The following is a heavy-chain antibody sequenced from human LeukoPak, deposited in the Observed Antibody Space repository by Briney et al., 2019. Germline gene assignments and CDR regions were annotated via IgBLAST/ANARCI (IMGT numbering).Heavy chain of an antibody. V-gene: IGHV3-74*01. CDR3: GYGSGNYNDY. J-gene: IGHJ4*02. CDR2: IKTDGSST. D-gene: IGHD3-10*01. CDR1: GFILSSYW. Sequence: GGSLRLSCAVSGFILSSYWMHWVRQAPGKGLVWVSRIKTDGSSTSYADSVKGRFTISRDNAKNTLYLQRNSLRAEDTAVYFCGYGSGNYNDYWGQGTLVTVSS.